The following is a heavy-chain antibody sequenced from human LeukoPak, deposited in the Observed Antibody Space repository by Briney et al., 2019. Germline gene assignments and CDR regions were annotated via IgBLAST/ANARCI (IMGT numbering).Heavy chain of an antibody. Sequence: GGSLRLSCAASGFTFSSYWMSWVRQAPGKGLEWVANIKQDGSEKYYVDSVKGRFTISRDNAKNSLYLQMNSLRAEDTAVCYCARSMYSSGWYWFDPWGQGTLVTVSS. CDR3: ARSMYSSGWYWFDP. CDR1: GFTFSSYW. D-gene: IGHD6-19*01. V-gene: IGHV3-7*01. CDR2: IKQDGSEK. J-gene: IGHJ5*02.